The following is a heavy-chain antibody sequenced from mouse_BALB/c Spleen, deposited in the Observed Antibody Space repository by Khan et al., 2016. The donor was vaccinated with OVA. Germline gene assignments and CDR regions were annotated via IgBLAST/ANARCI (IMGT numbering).Heavy chain of an antibody. CDR3: ARVYGGDFDY. CDR1: GYSITTDYA. D-gene: IGHD1-1*01. V-gene: IGHV3-2*02. J-gene: IGHJ2*01. Sequence: VQLKQSGPGLVKPSQSLSLTCTVTGYSITTDYAWNWIRQFPGNKLEWMGYISYSGNTKYNPSLKSRISITRDTSKNQFFLQLKTVTTEETARYYGARVYGGDFDYWGQGTTLTVSS. CDR2: ISYSGNT.